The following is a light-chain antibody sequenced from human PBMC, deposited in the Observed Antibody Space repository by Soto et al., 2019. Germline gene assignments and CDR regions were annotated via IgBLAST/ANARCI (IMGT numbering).Light chain of an antibody. V-gene: IGKV2-24*01. J-gene: IGKJ1*01. CDR1: QSLVYSDGNTY. Sequence: DIVLTQTPLSSPVTLGQPASISCRSSQSLVYSDGNTYLSWLQQRPGQPPRLLIYQISNRFSGDPDRVSGSGAGTDFTLKISRVEAEDVGVYSCVQFSHFPRTFGQGTKVEIK. CDR2: QIS. CDR3: VQFSHFPRT.